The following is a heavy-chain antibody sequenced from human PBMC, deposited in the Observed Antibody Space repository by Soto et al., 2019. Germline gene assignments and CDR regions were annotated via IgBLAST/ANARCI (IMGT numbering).Heavy chain of an antibody. CDR3: ARVPVRQYQLLKSRFDP. V-gene: IGHV1-18*01. J-gene: IGHJ5*02. CDR1: GYTFTSYG. Sequence: ASVKVSCKASGYTFTSYGISWVRQAPGQGLEWMGWISAYNGNTNYAQKLQGRVTMTTDTSTSTAYMELRSLRSDDTAVYYCARVPVRQYQLLKSRFDPWGQGTLVTVSS. CDR2: ISAYNGNT. D-gene: IGHD2-2*01.